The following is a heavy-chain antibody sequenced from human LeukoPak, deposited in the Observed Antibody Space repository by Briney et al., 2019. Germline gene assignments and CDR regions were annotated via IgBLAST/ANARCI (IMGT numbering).Heavy chain of an antibody. V-gene: IGHV4-34*01. J-gene: IGHJ5*02. D-gene: IGHD2-2*01. CDR1: GGSFSGYY. Sequence: TSETLSLTCAVYGGSFSGYYWSWIRQPPGKGLEWIGEINHSGSTNYNPSLKSRVTISVDTSKNQFSLKLGSVTAADTAVYYCARGYSPIVVVPAAPIRWFDPWGQGTLVTVSS. CDR3: ARGYSPIVVVPAAPIRWFDP. CDR2: INHSGST.